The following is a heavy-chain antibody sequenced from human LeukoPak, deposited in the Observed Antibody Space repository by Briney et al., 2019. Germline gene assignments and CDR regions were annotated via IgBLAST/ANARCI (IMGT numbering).Heavy chain of an antibody. CDR2: IGTRGGGT. D-gene: IGHD3-22*01. Sequence: GGSLRLSCAVSGITLSNYGMSWVRQAPGKGLERVAGIGTRGGGTNYADSVKGRFTIPRDNPKNTLYLQMNSLRAEDTAVYFCAKRGVVIRVILVGFHKEAYYFDSWGQGALVTVSS. V-gene: IGHV3-23*01. J-gene: IGHJ4*02. CDR1: GITLSNYG. CDR3: AKRGVVIRVILVGFHKEAYYFDS.